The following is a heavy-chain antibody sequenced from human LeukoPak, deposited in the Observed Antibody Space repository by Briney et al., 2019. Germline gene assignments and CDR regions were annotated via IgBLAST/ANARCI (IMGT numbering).Heavy chain of an antibody. D-gene: IGHD1-1*01. CDR2: INGDGSRT. CDR1: GFTFSSYW. Sequence: PGGSLRLSCAASGFTFSSYWMHWVRQGPGKGLVWVSRINGDGSRTTYADSVKGRFTISRDNAKNTPYLQMNSLRAEDTAVYYCAGGYGFDYWGQGTLVTVSS. CDR3: AGGYGFDY. V-gene: IGHV3-74*01. J-gene: IGHJ4*02.